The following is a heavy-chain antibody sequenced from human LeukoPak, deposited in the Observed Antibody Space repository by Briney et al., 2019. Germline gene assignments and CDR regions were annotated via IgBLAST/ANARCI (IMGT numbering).Heavy chain of an antibody. D-gene: IGHD3-10*01. J-gene: IGHJ6*03. Sequence: ASVKVSCKASGGTFSSYTISWVRQAPGQGLEWMGRIIPILGIANYAQKFQGRVTITADKSTSTAYMGLSSLRSEDTAVYYCARANITMVRGVPIYYYYMDVWGKGTTVTVSS. CDR1: GGTFSSYT. V-gene: IGHV1-69*02. CDR3: ARANITMVRGVPIYYYYMDV. CDR2: IIPILGIA.